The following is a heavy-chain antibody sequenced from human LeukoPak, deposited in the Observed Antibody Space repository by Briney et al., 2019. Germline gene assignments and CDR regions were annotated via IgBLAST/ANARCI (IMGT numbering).Heavy chain of an antibody. CDR1: GGSISSYY. CDR3: ARDGAVTPYFGMDV. CDR2: IYYGGIT. J-gene: IGHJ6*02. V-gene: IGHV4-59*12. Sequence: PSETLSLTCTVSGGSISSYYWSWIRQPPGKGLEWIGYIYYGGITYYNPSLKSRVSISVDTSKNQFSLNLNSVTAADTAVYYCARDGAVTPYFGMDVWGQGTTVTVSS. D-gene: IGHD4-4*01.